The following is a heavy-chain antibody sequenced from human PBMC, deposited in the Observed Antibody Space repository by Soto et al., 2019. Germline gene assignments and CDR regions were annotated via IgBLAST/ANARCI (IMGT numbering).Heavy chain of an antibody. V-gene: IGHV3-11*05. CDR1: GFTFSDNY. J-gene: IGHJ4*02. Sequence: QVQLVESGGGLVKPGGSLRLACAASGFTFSDNYMSWIRQAPGKGLEWVSYISSSSSYTKYADSVKGRFTISRDNAKNSLYLHMNSLRAEDTAVYYCARVGATTADYWGQGTLLTVSS. CDR3: ARVGATTADY. CDR2: ISSSSSYT. D-gene: IGHD1-26*01.